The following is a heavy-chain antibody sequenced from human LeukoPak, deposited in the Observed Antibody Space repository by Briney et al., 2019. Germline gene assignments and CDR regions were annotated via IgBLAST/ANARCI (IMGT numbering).Heavy chain of an antibody. D-gene: IGHD1-26*01. Sequence: SVKVSCKASGGTLSSYAISWVRQAPGQGLEWMGGIIPIFGTANYAQKFQGRVTITADESTSTAYMELSSLRSEDTAVYYCARSPGGYSGSYFTGMDVWGQGTTVTVSS. J-gene: IGHJ6*02. V-gene: IGHV1-69*13. CDR3: ARSPGGYSGSYFTGMDV. CDR2: IIPIFGTA. CDR1: GGTLSSYA.